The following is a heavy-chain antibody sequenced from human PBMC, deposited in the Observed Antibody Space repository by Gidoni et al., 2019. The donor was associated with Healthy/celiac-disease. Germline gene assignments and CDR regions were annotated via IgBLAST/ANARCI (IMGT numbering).Heavy chain of an antibody. D-gene: IGHD6-19*01. CDR3: ASRSSGWYVY. V-gene: IGHV4-59*01. Sequence: QVQLQASGPGLVKPSETLSLTCTVSGGSISSYYWSWIRQPPGKGLEWIGYIYYSGSTNYNPSLKSRVTISVDTSKNQFSLKLSSVTAADTAVYYCASRSSGWYVYWGQGTLVTVSS. CDR2: IYYSGST. J-gene: IGHJ4*02. CDR1: GGSISSYY.